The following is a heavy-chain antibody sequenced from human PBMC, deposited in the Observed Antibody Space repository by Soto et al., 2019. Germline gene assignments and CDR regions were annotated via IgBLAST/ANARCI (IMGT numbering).Heavy chain of an antibody. CDR2: IYWDDDK. V-gene: IGHV2-5*02. D-gene: IGHD3-3*01. J-gene: IGHJ4*02. CDR3: AHRILRTVFGLVTTTAIYFDF. Sequence: QITLNESGRTVVKPAETLTLTCTFSGFSLTTSGVGVGWIRQSPGKAPESLALIYWDDDKRYSASLKSRLTITNDTSKNQVVLTMASVDPADTATYYCAHRILRTVFGLVTTTAIYFDFWGQGTPVVVSS. CDR1: GFSLTTSGVG.